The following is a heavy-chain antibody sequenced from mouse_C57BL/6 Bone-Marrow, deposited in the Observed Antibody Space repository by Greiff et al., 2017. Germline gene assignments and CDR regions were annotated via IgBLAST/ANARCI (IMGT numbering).Heavy chain of an antibody. CDR1: GYTFTSYW. J-gene: IGHJ3*01. CDR3: TRDWVSWFAY. D-gene: IGHD4-1*01. CDR2: IYPGNSDT. V-gene: IGHV1-5*01. Sequence: VQLKESGTVLARPGASVKMSCTTSGYTFTSYWMQWVQQRPGQCLEWIGAIYPGNSDTSYTQKFKGKSKLTAVTAASTSYMELSSLTNEGSAFYYRTRDWVSWFAYWGQGTMVTVSA.